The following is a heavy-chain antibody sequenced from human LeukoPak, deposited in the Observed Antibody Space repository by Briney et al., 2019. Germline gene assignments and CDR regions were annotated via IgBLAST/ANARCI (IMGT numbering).Heavy chain of an antibody. CDR2: INHSGST. D-gene: IGHD1-26*01. Sequence: ASETLSLTCAVYGGSFSGYYWSWIRQPPGKGLEWIGEINHSGSTNYNPSLKSRVTISVDTSKNQFSLKLSSVTAADTAVYYCAKTGSGSYFPNWGQGTLVTVSS. V-gene: IGHV4-34*01. CDR3: AKTGSGSYFPN. J-gene: IGHJ4*02. CDR1: GGSFSGYY.